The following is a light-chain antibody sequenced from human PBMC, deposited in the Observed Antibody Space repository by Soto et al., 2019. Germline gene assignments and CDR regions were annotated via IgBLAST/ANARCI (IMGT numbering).Light chain of an antibody. J-gene: IGKJ3*01. CDR1: QGISSY. CDR3: EQLNSYPL. CDR2: AAS. Sequence: DIQLTQSPSFLSASEGDRVTITCRASQGISSYLAWYQQKPGKAPKLLIYAASTLQSGVPSRFSGSGSGTEFTLTIGSLQPEDFTTYYCEQLNSYPLFGPGTKVDIK. V-gene: IGKV1-9*01.